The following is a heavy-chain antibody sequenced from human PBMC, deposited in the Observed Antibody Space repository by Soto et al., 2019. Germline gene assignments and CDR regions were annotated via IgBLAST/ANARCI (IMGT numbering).Heavy chain of an antibody. D-gene: IGHD6-19*01. J-gene: IGHJ6*04. CDR3: ARDRRGIAVAATPLAGMDV. CDR2: TYYRSKWYN. CDR1: GDSVSSNSAA. V-gene: IGHV6-1*01. Sequence: SPTLSLPCAISGDSVSSNSAAWHWIRQSPSRGLEWLGRTYYRSKWYNDYAVSVKSRITINPDTSKNQFSLQLNSVTPEDTAVYYCARDRRGIAVAATPLAGMDVWGKGTTVTVSS.